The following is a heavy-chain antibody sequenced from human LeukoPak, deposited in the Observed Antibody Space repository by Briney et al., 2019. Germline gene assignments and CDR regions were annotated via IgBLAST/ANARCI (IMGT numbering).Heavy chain of an antibody. CDR3: ARGYYDYVWGSYPFDY. J-gene: IGHJ4*02. CDR1: GFTFSSYA. CDR2: ISGSGGST. D-gene: IGHD3-16*01. V-gene: IGHV3-23*01. Sequence: GGSLRLSCAASGFTFSSYAMSWVRQAPGKGLEWVSAISGSGGSTYYADSVKGRFTISRDNSKNTLYLQMNSLRAEDTAVYYCARGYYDYVWGSYPFDYWGQGTLVTVSS.